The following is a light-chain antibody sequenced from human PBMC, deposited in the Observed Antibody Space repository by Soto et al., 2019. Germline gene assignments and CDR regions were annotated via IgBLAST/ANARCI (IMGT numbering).Light chain of an antibody. CDR1: QSVSSY. Sequence: EIVLTQSPATLSLSPGERATLSCRASQSVSSYLAWYQQKPGQAPRLLIYDASNRATGIPARLTGSGSGTDFTLTISSLEPEDFAVYYCQQRSNWPGTFGQGTTVDSK. CDR2: DAS. V-gene: IGKV3-11*01. CDR3: QQRSNWPGT. J-gene: IGKJ1*01.